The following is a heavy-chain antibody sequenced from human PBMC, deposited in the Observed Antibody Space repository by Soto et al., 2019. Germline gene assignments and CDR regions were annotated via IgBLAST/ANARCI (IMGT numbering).Heavy chain of an antibody. CDR3: ARVGRQWLVVWGGDRDV. Sequence: QVQLQESGPGLVKPSQTLSLTCTVSGGSISSGDYYWSWIRQPPGKGLEWIGYIYYSGSTYYNPSTKGRVTISVDTSRYQFPLKLSSVTAADTAVYYWARVGRQWLVVWGGDRDVWGQGTTVTVSS. J-gene: IGHJ6*02. CDR1: GGSISSGDYY. CDR2: IYYSGST. D-gene: IGHD6-19*01. V-gene: IGHV4-30-4*01.